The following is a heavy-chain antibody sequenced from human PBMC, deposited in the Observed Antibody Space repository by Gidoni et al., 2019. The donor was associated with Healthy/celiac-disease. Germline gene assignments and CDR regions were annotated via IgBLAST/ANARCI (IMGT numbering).Heavy chain of an antibody. Sequence: VQLVASGVGVVQPGWSLRLSCAPSGFSFSSYAMHWVRQAPGKGLEWVAVISYDGSNKYYADAVKGRFTISRDNSKNTLYLQMNSLRAEDTAVYYCARVAAGKSPFDYWGQGTLVTVSS. CDR1: GFSFSSYA. CDR2: ISYDGSNK. V-gene: IGHV3-30-3*01. CDR3: ARVAAGKSPFDY. J-gene: IGHJ4*02. D-gene: IGHD6-13*01.